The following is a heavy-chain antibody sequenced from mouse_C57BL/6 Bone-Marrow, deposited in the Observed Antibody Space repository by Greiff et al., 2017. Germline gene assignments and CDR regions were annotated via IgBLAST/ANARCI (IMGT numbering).Heavy chain of an antibody. Sequence: QVQLQQPGAELVRPGTSVKLSCKASGYTFTSYWMHWVKQRPGQGLEWIGVIDPSDSYTNYNQKLKGKATLTVDTSSSTAYMQLSSLTSEDSAVYYCARPYDGYFFAYWGQGTLVTVSA. J-gene: IGHJ3*01. CDR2: IDPSDSYT. V-gene: IGHV1-59*01. D-gene: IGHD2-3*01. CDR3: ARPYDGYFFAY. CDR1: GYTFTSYW.